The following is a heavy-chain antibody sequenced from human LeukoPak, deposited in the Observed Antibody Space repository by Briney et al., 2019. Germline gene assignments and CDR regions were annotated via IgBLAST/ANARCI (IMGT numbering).Heavy chain of an antibody. Sequence: SETLSLTCAVYGGSFSGYYWSWIRQPPGKGLEWIGEVNHSGSTNYNPSLKSRVTISVDTSKNQFSLKLSSVTAADTAVYYCARAGATTIDYWGQGTLVTVSS. CDR3: ARAGATTIDY. J-gene: IGHJ4*02. CDR1: GGSFSGYY. CDR2: VNHSGST. D-gene: IGHD1-26*01. V-gene: IGHV4-34*01.